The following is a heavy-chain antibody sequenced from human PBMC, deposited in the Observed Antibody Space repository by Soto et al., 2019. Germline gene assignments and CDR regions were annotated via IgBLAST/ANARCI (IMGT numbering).Heavy chain of an antibody. CDR2: IYYSGST. J-gene: IGHJ4*02. Sequence: SETLSLTCTVSGGSISSYYWSWIRQPPGKGLEWIGYIYYSGSTNYNPSLKSRVTISVDTSKNQFSLKLSSVTAADTAVYYCARDRECGGYFDYWGQGLMVTVSS. CDR1: GGSISSYY. V-gene: IGHV4-59*01. D-gene: IGHD3-10*01. CDR3: ARDRECGGYFDY.